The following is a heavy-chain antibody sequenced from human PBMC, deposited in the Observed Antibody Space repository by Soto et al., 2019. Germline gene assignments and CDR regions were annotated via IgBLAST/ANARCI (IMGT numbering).Heavy chain of an antibody. CDR3: AREFSNSPEAFDS. CDR1: GGSVNSVYYY. J-gene: IGHJ4*02. V-gene: IGHV4-61*03. CDR2: IYYTGNT. D-gene: IGHD6-6*01. Sequence: KPSETLSLTCTVSGGSVNSVYYYWSWIRQPPGRGLEWIGYIYYTGNTNYNPSLKSRVTISVDTSRNHFSLKLSSVTAADTAVYYCAREFSNSPEAFDSWGQGSRGTVSS.